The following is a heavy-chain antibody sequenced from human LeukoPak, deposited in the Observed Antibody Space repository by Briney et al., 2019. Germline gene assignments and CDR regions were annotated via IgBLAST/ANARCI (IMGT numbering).Heavy chain of an antibody. J-gene: IGHJ4*02. V-gene: IGHV1-18*01. Sequence: GASVKVSCKASGYTFSRYGLSWVRQAPGQGLEWMGWISAHNGNTNYAQRFQGRLTMTTDTPTSTAYMDLRSLTSGDTAVYYCARDRGPSYCSSSTCRTLDWWGQGTLVAVRS. CDR2: ISAHNGNT. CDR1: GYTFSRYG. CDR3: ARDRGPSYCSSSTCRTLDW. D-gene: IGHD2-2*01.